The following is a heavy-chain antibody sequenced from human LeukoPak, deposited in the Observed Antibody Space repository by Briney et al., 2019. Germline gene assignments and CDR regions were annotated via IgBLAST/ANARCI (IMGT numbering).Heavy chain of an antibody. D-gene: IGHD3-10*01. CDR1: GGTFSSYA. V-gene: IGHV1-69*04. CDR2: IIPILGIA. Sequence: ASVKVSCKASGGTFSSYAISWVRQAPGQGLEWMGRIIPILGIANYAQKFQGRVTITADKSTSTAYMELSSLRSEDTAVYYCARTAPNTGVFDYWGQGTLVTVPS. J-gene: IGHJ4*02. CDR3: ARTAPNTGVFDY.